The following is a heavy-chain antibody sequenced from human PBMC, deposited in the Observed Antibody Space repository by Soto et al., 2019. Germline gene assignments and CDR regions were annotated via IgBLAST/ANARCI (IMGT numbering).Heavy chain of an antibody. Sequence: EVQLLESGGGLVQPGGSLRLSCAASGFTFNAYAMTWVRQAPGKGLEWVSAIGGRGGNRYYAASVKGRCTISRDNSKHKLELQMRRLRVEDTYVYYWARVASDYIISVDPWGQGILVTVSS. V-gene: IGHV3-23*01. D-gene: IGHD4-4*01. CDR2: IGGRGGNR. CDR3: ARVASDYIISVDP. CDR1: GFTFNAYA. J-gene: IGHJ5*02.